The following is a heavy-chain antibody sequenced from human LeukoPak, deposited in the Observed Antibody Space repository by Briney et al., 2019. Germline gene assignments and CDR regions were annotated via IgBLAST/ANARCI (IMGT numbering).Heavy chain of an antibody. CDR2: IYTSGST. CDR1: GGSISSYY. Sequence: SETLSLTCTVSGGSISSYYWSWIRQPAGKGLEWIGRIYTSGSTNYNPSLKSRVTISVDTSKNQFSLKLSSVTAADTAVYYCARAYSSSWYFNWFDPWGQGTLVTVSS. CDR3: ARAYSSSWYFNWFDP. V-gene: IGHV4-4*07. D-gene: IGHD6-13*01. J-gene: IGHJ5*02.